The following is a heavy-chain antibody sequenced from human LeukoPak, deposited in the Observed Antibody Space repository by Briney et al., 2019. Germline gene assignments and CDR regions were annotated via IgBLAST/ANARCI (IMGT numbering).Heavy chain of an antibody. J-gene: IGHJ4*02. Sequence: GGSLRLSCAGSGFTFSMYWMSWVRQAPGKGLEWVANINEDGGEKYYVDSVKGRFTISRDNAKKSLSLQMNSLRVEDTAVYYCAPTPPVTSYNYPYYFDYWGQGTLVTVSS. CDR1: GFTFSMYW. V-gene: IGHV3-7*01. D-gene: IGHD1-14*01. CDR3: APTPPVTSYNYPYYFDY. CDR2: INEDGGEK.